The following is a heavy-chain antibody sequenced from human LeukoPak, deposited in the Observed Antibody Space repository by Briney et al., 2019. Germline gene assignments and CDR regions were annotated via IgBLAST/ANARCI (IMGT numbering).Heavy chain of an antibody. CDR3: ARGGSGSYYLKY. J-gene: IGHJ4*02. Sequence: SETLSLTCAVSGYSISSGYYWGWIRQPPGKGLEWFGSIYHSGSTYYNPSLKSRVTISVDTSKNQFSLKLSSVTAADTAVYYCARGGSGSYYLKYWGQGTLVTVSS. V-gene: IGHV4-38-2*01. CDR1: GYSISSGYY. CDR2: IYHSGST. D-gene: IGHD3-10*01.